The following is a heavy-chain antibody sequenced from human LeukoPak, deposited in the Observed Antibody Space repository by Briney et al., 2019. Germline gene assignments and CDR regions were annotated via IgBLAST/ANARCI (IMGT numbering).Heavy chain of an antibody. Sequence: SQTLSLTCAISGDSVSSKSAAWNWIRQSPSRGLEWLGRTYYRSKWYNGYAVSVKSRITINPDTSKNQFSLQLNSVTPEDTAVYYCARGVGLGATIMGYYYYGMDVWGQGTTVTVSS. CDR1: GDSVSSKSAA. J-gene: IGHJ6*02. CDR2: TYYRSKWYN. CDR3: ARGVGLGATIMGYYYYGMDV. V-gene: IGHV6-1*01. D-gene: IGHD1-26*01.